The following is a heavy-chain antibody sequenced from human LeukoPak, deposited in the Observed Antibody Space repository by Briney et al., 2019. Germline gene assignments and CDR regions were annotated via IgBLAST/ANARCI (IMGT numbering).Heavy chain of an antibody. Sequence: GGSLRLSCAASGFTFSSYAMSWVRQAPGKGLEWVSAISGSGGSTYYADSVKGRFTISRDNSKNTLYLQMNSLRAEDTAVYYCAKAQRRFGELLKDPYDYWGRGTLVTVSS. CDR2: ISGSGGST. D-gene: IGHD3-10*01. CDR1: GFTFSSYA. V-gene: IGHV3-23*01. CDR3: AKAQRRFGELLKDPYDY. J-gene: IGHJ4*02.